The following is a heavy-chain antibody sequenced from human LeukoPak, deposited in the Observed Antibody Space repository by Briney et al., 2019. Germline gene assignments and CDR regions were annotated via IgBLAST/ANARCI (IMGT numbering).Heavy chain of an antibody. V-gene: IGHV3-30*02. Sequence: GGSLRLSCVASGFAFSTYGIHWVRQAPGKGLEWVAFIRFDGSNKHYADSVKGRFTISRDNSKSTLYLQMNNLGAEDTAIYYCAKVPTGGDFDSYFDYWGQGTLVTVSS. J-gene: IGHJ4*02. D-gene: IGHD4-17*01. CDR3: AKVPTGGDFDSYFDY. CDR1: GFAFSTYG. CDR2: IRFDGSNK.